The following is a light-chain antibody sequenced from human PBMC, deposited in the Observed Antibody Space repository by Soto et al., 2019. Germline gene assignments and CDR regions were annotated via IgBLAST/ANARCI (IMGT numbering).Light chain of an antibody. CDR2: AAS. CDR3: QQSYSFPRLT. CDR1: QNIATF. Sequence: DIQMTQSPSSLSASVGDRVTITCRASQNIATFLNWYQQKPGKAPNLLVYAASSLRSGVPSRFSASGSGTDFSLTISSLQPEDSATYYCQQSYSFPRLTFGGGTKVEI. V-gene: IGKV1-39*01. J-gene: IGKJ4*01.